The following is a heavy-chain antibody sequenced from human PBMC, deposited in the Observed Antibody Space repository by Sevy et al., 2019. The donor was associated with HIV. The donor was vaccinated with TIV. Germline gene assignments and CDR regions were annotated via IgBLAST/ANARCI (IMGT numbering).Heavy chain of an antibody. V-gene: IGHV3-33*01. CDR2: IWYDGSNK. Sequence: GGSLRLSCAASGFTFSSYGMHWVRQAPGKGLEWVAVIWYDGSNKYYADSVKGGFTISRDNSKNTLYLQMNSLRAEDTAVYYCARVLVVAGGRYYYGMDVWGQGTTVTVSS. CDR3: ARVLVVAGGRYYYGMDV. CDR1: GFTFSSYG. J-gene: IGHJ6*02. D-gene: IGHD2-15*01.